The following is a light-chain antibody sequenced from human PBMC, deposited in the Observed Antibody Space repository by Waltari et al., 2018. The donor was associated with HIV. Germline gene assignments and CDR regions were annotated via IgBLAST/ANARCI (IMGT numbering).Light chain of an antibody. Sequence: QPALTPPPSPSVSPGQSVTIPCPGPRRAVDGYTSISCYQQLPGKAPKLMIFEVNKPPSGVPDRVSGSQSGNTASLTVSGLQPEDEADYYCSSHAGSNLFVVFGGGTKLTVL. V-gene: IGLV2-8*01. CDR2: EVN. J-gene: IGLJ2*01. CDR3: SSHAGSNLFVV. CDR1: RRAVDGYTS.